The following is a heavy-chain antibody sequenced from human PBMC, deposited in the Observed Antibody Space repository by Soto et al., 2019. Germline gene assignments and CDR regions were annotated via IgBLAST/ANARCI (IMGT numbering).Heavy chain of an antibody. CDR1: GDSVGRGTYY. Sequence: QVQLQESGPGLVKPSETLSLTCSVSGDSVGRGTYYWSWIRQSPERGLEWIAYSSYSGSTSYNPSFKSRATISVDTSKNQFSLRLRSLTAEDTAVYYCARQKSGLEFYNYFDPWGPGTLVTVSS. CDR3: ARQKSGLEFYNYFDP. CDR2: SSYSGST. D-gene: IGHD3-3*01. V-gene: IGHV4-61*01. J-gene: IGHJ5*02.